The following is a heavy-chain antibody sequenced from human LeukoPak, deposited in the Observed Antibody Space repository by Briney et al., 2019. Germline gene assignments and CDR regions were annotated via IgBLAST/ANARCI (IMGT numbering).Heavy chain of an antibody. D-gene: IGHD3-22*01. V-gene: IGHV3-23*01. J-gene: IGHJ4*02. CDR3: AKPTCSRWQTAPCYYDSSGSFDY. Sequence: PGGSLRLSCAASGFTFSSYGMSWVRQAPGKGLEWVSAISGSGGSTYYADSVKGRFAISRDNSKNTLYLQMNSLRAEDTAVYYCAKPTCSRWQTAPCYYDSSGSFDYWGQGTLVTVSS. CDR1: GFTFSSYG. CDR2: ISGSGGST.